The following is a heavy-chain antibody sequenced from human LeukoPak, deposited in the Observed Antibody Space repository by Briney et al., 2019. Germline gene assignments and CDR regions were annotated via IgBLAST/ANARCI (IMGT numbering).Heavy chain of an antibody. Sequence: ASVKVSCKAFNYSFTSFGLSWVRQAPGQGLEWMGWINPNSGGTNYAQKFQGRVTMTRDTSISTAYMELSRLRSDDTAVYYCARARETVLLCSYWGQGTLVTVSS. J-gene: IGHJ4*02. CDR3: ARARETVLLCSY. CDR1: NYSFTSFG. V-gene: IGHV1-2*02. D-gene: IGHD3-10*02. CDR2: INPNSGGT.